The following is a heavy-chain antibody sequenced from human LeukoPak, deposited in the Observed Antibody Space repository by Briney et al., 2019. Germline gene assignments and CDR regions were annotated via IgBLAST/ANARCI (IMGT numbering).Heavy chain of an antibody. CDR2: TSGSGGST. CDR3: ARDLHWAFDY. D-gene: IGHD3-16*01. CDR1: GFTFSSYA. Sequence: PGGSLRLSCAASGFTFSSYAMSWVRQAPGKGLEWVSVTSGSGGSTDYADSVKGRFTISRDNAKNSLYLQMNSLRAEDTAVYYCARDLHWAFDYWGQGTLVTVSS. V-gene: IGHV3-23*01. J-gene: IGHJ4*02.